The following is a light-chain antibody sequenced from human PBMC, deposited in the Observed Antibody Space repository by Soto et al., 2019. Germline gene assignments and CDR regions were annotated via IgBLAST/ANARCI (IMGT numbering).Light chain of an antibody. J-gene: IGKJ1*01. CDR1: QSVSNNY. CDR2: GAS. Sequence: EIVLTQAPGTLSLPPGERATLSCRASQSVSNNYLAWYQQKPGQAPRLLIYGASNRATGIPDRFSGSGSGTDFTLTISRLEPEDFAVYYCQQYGSSGTFGQGNKGDIK. V-gene: IGKV3-20*01. CDR3: QQYGSSGT.